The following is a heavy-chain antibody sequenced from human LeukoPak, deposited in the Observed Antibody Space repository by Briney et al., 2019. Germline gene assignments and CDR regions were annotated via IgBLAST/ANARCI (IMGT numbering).Heavy chain of an antibody. D-gene: IGHD2-2*01. CDR2: MYHSGST. J-gene: IGHJ4*02. V-gene: IGHV4-4*02. Sequence: TSGTLSLTCAVSGGSISNARWWSWVRQSPVKGLEWIGEMYHSGSTNYNPSLKSRVTISVDKSNNQFSLKLISVTAADTAMYYCATGTSWYYYYWGQGTLVTVSS. CDR3: ATGTSWYYYY. CDR1: GGSISNARW.